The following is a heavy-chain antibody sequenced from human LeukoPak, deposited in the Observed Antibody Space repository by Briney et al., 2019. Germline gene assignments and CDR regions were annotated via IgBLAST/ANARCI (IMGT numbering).Heavy chain of an antibody. CDR3: ARGEYSSGWYGLVYFDY. J-gene: IGHJ4*02. CDR1: GYTFTSYG. D-gene: IGHD6-19*01. Sequence: ASVKVSCRASGYTFTSYGISWVRQAPGQGLEWMGLINAYNGNTNYAQKDQGKVTMTTDTATTTVYMELSRLRSDDTAVYYCARGEYSSGWYGLVYFDYWGQGTLVTVSS. CDR2: INAYNGNT. V-gene: IGHV1-18*01.